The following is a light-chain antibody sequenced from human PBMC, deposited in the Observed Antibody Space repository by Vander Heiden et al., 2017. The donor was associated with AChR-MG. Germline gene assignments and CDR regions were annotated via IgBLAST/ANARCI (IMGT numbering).Light chain of an antibody. CDR3: LLYYDGCQV. CDR1: TGAVTSGYY. J-gene: IGLJ3*02. CDR2: NTV. V-gene: IGLV7-43*01. Sequence: QTVVTQEPSLTVSPGGTVTLTCASNTGAVTSGYYPNWFQQKPGQVPRELIYNTVSKHSWTPARYSGSLRGGKAALTLSGVQTEDEADYYCLLYYDGCQVFGGGTKLTVL.